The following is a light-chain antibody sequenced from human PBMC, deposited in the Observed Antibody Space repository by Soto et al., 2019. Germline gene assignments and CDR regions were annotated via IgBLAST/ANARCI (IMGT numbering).Light chain of an antibody. CDR3: NSLRVDHLYV. J-gene: IGLJ1*01. Sequence: QSVLTQPASVSGSPGQTITISCTGTTSDVGGYNTVSWYQHHPGKAPKLIIYEVTHRPAGISDRFSASKSANTASLTISGLQAEDEADYYCNSLRVDHLYVFGTGTKLTVL. CDR1: TSDVGGYNT. V-gene: IGLV2-14*01. CDR2: EVT.